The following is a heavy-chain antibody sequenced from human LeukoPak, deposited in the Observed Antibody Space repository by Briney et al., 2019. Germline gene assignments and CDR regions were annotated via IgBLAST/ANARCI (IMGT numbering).Heavy chain of an antibody. CDR3: ASSVEMATIRLLAREGVSYFDY. CDR1: GYTLTELS. CDR2: FDPEDGET. J-gene: IGHJ4*02. Sequence: ASVKVSCKVSGYTLTELSMHWVRQAPGKGLEWMGGFDPEDGETIYAQKFQGRVTMTEDTSTDTAYMELSSLRSEDTAVYYCASSVEMATIRLLAREGVSYFDYWGQGTLVTVSS. V-gene: IGHV1-24*01. D-gene: IGHD5-24*01.